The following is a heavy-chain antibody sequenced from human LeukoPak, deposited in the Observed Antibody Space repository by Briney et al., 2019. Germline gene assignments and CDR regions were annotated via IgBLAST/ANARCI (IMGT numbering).Heavy chain of an antibody. D-gene: IGHD2-15*01. Sequence: GASVKVSCRTSGYIFINHYIHWVRQAPGQGFELMGAINPNGGSTTYAQKFQGRVTMTRDMSTSTVYMDLSSLRSEDTAVYYCARAISQFRLPCSGGSCYNDKLHHFDYWGQGTLVTVSS. CDR3: ARAISQFRLPCSGGSCYNDKLHHFDY. CDR1: GYIFINHY. CDR2: INPNGGST. J-gene: IGHJ4*02. V-gene: IGHV1-46*01.